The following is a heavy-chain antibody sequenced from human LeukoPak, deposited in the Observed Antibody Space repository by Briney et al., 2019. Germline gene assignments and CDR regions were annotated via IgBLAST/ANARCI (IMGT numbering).Heavy chain of an antibody. CDR2: TNPNSGGT. Sequence: ASVKVSCKASGYTFTGYYIHWVRQAPGQGLEWMGWTNPNSGGTNYAQRFQGRVTMTRDTSISTAYIELSRLTSDDTAVYYCARVNGEWEPLEYWGQGTLVTVSS. V-gene: IGHV1-2*02. D-gene: IGHD1-26*01. CDR1: GYTFTGYY. CDR3: ARVNGEWEPLEY. J-gene: IGHJ4*02.